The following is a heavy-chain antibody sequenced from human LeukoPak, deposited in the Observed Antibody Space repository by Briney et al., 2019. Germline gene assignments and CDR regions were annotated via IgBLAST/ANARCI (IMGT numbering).Heavy chain of an antibody. D-gene: IGHD2-15*01. V-gene: IGHV3-74*01. CDR3: ARGPRWYCSGGSCYSRFDP. Sequence: GGSLRLSCAASGFTFSSYWMHWVRQAPGKGLVWVSRINSDGSSTSYADSVKGRFTISRDNAKNTLYLQMNSLRAEDTAVYYCARGPRWYCSGGSCYSRFDPWGQGTLVTVSS. CDR2: INSDGSST. J-gene: IGHJ5*02. CDR1: GFTFSSYW.